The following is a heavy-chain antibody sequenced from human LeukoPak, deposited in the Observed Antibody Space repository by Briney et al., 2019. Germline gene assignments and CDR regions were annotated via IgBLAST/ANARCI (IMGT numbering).Heavy chain of an antibody. CDR3: ARDAVAYDFWSGYYTLGAFDI. CDR1: GFTFSSYW. V-gene: IGHV3-74*01. J-gene: IGHJ3*02. Sequence: GGSLRLSCAAPGFTFSSYWMHWVRQAPGKGLVWVSSIKSDGSSTSYADSVKGRLTISRDNARNTLYLQMNSLRTEDTAVYYCARDAVAYDFWSGYYTLGAFDIWGQGTMVTVSS. D-gene: IGHD3-3*01. CDR2: IKSDGSST.